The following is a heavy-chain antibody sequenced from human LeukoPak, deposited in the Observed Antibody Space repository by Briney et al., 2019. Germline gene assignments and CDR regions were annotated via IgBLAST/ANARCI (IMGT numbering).Heavy chain of an antibody. D-gene: IGHD6-13*01. CDR1: GGSFSGYY. CDR3: ARSAIAAAGTATERKFDY. J-gene: IGHJ4*02. CDR2: INHSGST. V-gene: IGHV4-34*01. Sequence: SETLSLTCAVYGGSFSGYYWSWIRQPPGKGLEWIGEINHSGSTNYNPSLKSRVTISVDTSKNQFSLKLSSVTAADTAVYYCARSAIAAAGTATERKFDYWGQRTLVTVSS.